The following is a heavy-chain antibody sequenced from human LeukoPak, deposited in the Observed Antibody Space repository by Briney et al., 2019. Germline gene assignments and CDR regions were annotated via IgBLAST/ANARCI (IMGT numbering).Heavy chain of an antibody. Sequence: ASVKVSCNFSAYTLTELSIHWVRHPPGKGLEWMGVFDPEDGETIYAQKFQGRVTMTEDTSTDTAYLELSRLRSDETAVYYCARIELATITASDYWGQGTLVTVSS. CDR1: AYTLTELS. V-gene: IGHV1-24*01. D-gene: IGHD5-12*01. CDR2: FDPEDGET. CDR3: ARIELATITASDY. J-gene: IGHJ4*02.